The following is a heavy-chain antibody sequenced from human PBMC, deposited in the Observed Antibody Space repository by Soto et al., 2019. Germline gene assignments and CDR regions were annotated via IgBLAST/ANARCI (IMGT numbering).Heavy chain of an antibody. CDR1: GGSIDYYD. J-gene: IGHJ6*02. Sequence: SQTLSLTCTVSGGSIDYYDCTWIRHPPGKGLEWMGYVSDSGSTKYNPSLRSRVTISVDTSKNRFPLKLNSVTAADAAVYYCERDRTRWFPYYGIDVWGPGTQVTVSS. CDR2: VSDSGST. V-gene: IGHV4-59*01. D-gene: IGHD3-10*01. CDR3: ERDRTRWFPYYGIDV.